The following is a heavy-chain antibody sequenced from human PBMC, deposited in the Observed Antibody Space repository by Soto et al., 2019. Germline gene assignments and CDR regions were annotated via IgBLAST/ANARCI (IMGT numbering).Heavy chain of an antibody. V-gene: IGHV3-30-3*01. CDR1: GFTFSSYA. CDR3: ARDYGGYSYGPPDY. D-gene: IGHD5-18*01. J-gene: IGHJ4*02. Sequence: QVQLVESGGGVVQPGRSLRLSCAASGFTFSSYAMHWVRQAPGKGLEWVAVISYDGSNKYYADSVKGRFTISRDNSKNTLYLQMNSLRAEDTAVYYCARDYGGYSYGPPDYWGQGTLVTVSS. CDR2: ISYDGSNK.